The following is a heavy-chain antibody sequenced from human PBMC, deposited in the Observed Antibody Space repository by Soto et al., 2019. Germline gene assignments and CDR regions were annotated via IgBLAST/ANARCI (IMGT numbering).Heavy chain of an antibody. CDR1: GDISPRYG. J-gene: IGHJ5*02. D-gene: IGHD4-17*01. CDR2: INCYNGVT. Sequence: QVQLVQSGPEVKKPGALVKVSCKASGDISPRYGISWVRQAPGQGLEWLGWINCYNGVTNYAQSLQGRVTLTTDSSRSRAYMEVRSLRFDDTAVYYCAGDHVDYATCDQWGQATLVTVSS. CDR3: AGDHVDYATCDQ. V-gene: IGHV1-18*01.